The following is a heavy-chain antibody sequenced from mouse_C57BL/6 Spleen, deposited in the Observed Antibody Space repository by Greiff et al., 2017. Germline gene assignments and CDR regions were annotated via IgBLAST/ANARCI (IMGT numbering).Heavy chain of an antibody. CDR2: IYPGDGDT. Sequence: VKVVESGPELVKPGASVKISCKASGYAFSSSWMNWVKQRPGTGLEWIGRIYPGDGDTNYNGKFKGKATLTADKSSSTAYMQLSSLTSEDSAVYCCARDGYYLAWFAYWGQGTLVTVSA. CDR3: ARDGYYLAWFAY. CDR1: GYAFSSSW. J-gene: IGHJ3*01. V-gene: IGHV1-82*01. D-gene: IGHD2-3*01.